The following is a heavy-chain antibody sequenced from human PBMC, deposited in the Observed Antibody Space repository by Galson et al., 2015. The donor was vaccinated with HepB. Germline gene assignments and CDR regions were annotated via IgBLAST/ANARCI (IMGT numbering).Heavy chain of an antibody. J-gene: IGHJ6*02. Sequence: SLRLSCAASGFTFSSYGMHWVRQAPGKGLEWVAAIWYDGSNKYYADSVKGRFTISRDNSKNTLYLQMNSLRAEDTAVYYCARDLGRYYYGMDVWGQGTTVTVSS. V-gene: IGHV3-33*01. CDR3: ARDLGRYYYGMDV. CDR1: GFTFSSYG. CDR2: IWYDGSNK.